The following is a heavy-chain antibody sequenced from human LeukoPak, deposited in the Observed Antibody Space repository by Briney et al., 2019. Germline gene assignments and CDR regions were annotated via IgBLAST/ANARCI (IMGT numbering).Heavy chain of an antibody. Sequence: SETLSLTCTVSGGSISTSSFYWGWIRQPPGKGLEWIGSIHYSGGTYYNPSLKSGVTISVDTSKNQFSLKVSSVTAADTAVYYCARYSGYATYWGQGTLVTVSS. CDR1: GGSISTSSFY. D-gene: IGHD5-12*01. CDR2: IHYSGGT. CDR3: ARYSGYATY. V-gene: IGHV4-39*01. J-gene: IGHJ4*02.